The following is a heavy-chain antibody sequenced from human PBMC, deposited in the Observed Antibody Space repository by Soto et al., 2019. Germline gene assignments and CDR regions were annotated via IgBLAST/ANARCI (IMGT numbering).Heavy chain of an antibody. J-gene: IGHJ4*02. CDR3: ASGGYYYDSSGYFPGYFDY. Sequence: SETLSLTCTVSGGSVSSGSYYWSWIRQPPGKGLEWIGYIYYSGSTNYNTSLKSRVTISVDTSKKQISMKLSSVTAADTAVYYCASGGYYYDSSGYFPGYFDYWGQGTLVTVSS. V-gene: IGHV4-61*01. CDR2: IYYSGST. D-gene: IGHD3-22*01. CDR1: GGSVSSGSYY.